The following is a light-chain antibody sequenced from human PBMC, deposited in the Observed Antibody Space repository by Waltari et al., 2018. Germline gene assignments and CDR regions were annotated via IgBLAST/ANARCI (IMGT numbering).Light chain of an antibody. CDR1: KLGDTY. J-gene: IGLJ1*01. CDR3: QAWDSSTAS. CDR2: QDS. V-gene: IGLV3-1*01. Sequence: SAELTQPPSVSVSPGPTASITCSGAKLGDTYACWYQQKPGQSPVLVIYQDSKRPSGIPERFSGSNSGNTATLTISGTQAMDEADYYCQAWDSSTASFGTGTKVTVL.